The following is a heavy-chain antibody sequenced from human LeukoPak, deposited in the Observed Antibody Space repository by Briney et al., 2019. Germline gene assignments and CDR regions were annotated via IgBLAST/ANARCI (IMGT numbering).Heavy chain of an antibody. CDR1: GFTFSDYY. D-gene: IGHD4-17*01. Sequence: PGGSLRLSCAASGFTFSDYYKGWIRQAPGKGLEWISYISSGSRTTYYADSVKGRLTISRDNANNLLYLQMNSLTAEDTAVYYCARAVTTVTLFDLWGQGTLVTISS. V-gene: IGHV3-11*04. CDR3: ARAVTTVTLFDL. CDR2: ISSGSRTT. J-gene: IGHJ4*02.